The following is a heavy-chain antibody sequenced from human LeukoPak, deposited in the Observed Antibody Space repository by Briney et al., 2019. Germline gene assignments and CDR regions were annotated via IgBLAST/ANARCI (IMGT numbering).Heavy chain of an antibody. J-gene: IGHJ4*02. CDR2: IKQDGSEK. V-gene: IGHV3-7*01. Sequence: GSLRLSCAASGFTFSSYWMNWVRQAPGKGLEWVANIKQDGSEKYYVDSVKGRFTISRDNAKNSLYLQMNSLTAEDTAVYYCARIGLYSSWYFDYWGQGTLVTVSS. CDR3: ARIGLYSSWYFDY. CDR1: GFTFSSYW. D-gene: IGHD6-6*01.